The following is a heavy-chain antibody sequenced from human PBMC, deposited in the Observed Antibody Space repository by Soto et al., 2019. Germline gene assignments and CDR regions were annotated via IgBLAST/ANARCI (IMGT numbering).Heavy chain of an antibody. V-gene: IGHV4-38-2*01. D-gene: IGHD6-19*01. J-gene: IGHJ4*02. CDR3: ATSAKYSSGWYYFDY. CDR2: IFHSGTT. CDR1: GEYISNGYY. Sequence: CAVSGEYISNGYYWAWIRQPPGKWLEWIGSIFHSGTTYYNPSIKSRFTISRDNSKNTLYLQMNSLRAEDTAVYYCATSAKYSSGWYYFDYWGQGTLVTVSS.